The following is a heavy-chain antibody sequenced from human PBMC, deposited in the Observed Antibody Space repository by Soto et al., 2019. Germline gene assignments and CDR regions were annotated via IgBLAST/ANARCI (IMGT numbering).Heavy chain of an antibody. V-gene: IGHV4-34*01. J-gene: IGHJ3*02. D-gene: IGHD2-8*01. CDR3: ARSYAIRFDAFDI. CDR1: GGSFSGYY. CDR2: INHSGST. Sequence: SETLSLTCAVYGGSFSGYYWSWIRQPPGKGLEWIGEINHSGSTNYNPSLKSRVTISVDTSKNQFSLKLSSVTAADTAVYYCARSYAIRFDAFDIWGQGTMVTV.